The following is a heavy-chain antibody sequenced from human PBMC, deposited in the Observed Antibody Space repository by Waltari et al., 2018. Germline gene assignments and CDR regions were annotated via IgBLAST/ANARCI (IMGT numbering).Heavy chain of an antibody. Sequence: EVQLVESGGGLVQPGGSLRLSCAASGFTLSSFWMSWARQAPGKGLEGVANINQDGSWTYYVDSVKGRFTISRDNAKNSVFLQMNSLRAEDTAVYYCQRGDYWGQGTLVTVSS. CDR3: QRGDY. CDR2: INQDGSWT. CDR1: GFTLSSFW. V-gene: IGHV3-7*04. J-gene: IGHJ4*02.